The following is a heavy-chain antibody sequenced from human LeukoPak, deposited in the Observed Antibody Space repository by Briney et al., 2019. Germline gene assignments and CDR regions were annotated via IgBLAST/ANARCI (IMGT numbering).Heavy chain of an antibody. CDR1: GASINSYY. CDR3: ARVRSSGYLEFDY. J-gene: IGHJ4*02. CDR2: IYYSGST. V-gene: IGHV4-59*01. D-gene: IGHD3-22*01. Sequence: SETLSLTCSVSGASINSYYWSWIRQSPGMGLEWIGHIYYSGSTNYSPSLTSRVNISVDTSKNQFSLNLSSVTAADTAVYYCARVRSSGYLEFDYWGQGTLVTVSS.